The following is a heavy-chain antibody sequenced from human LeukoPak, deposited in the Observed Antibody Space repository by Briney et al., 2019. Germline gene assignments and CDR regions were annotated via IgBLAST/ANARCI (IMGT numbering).Heavy chain of an antibody. D-gene: IGHD6-19*01. V-gene: IGHV4-30-4*01. Sequence: SETLSLTCTVSGGSISSGDYYWGWHRQAPGTGLEWFGYMYYSGSTYYNPSLKSRVTISVDTSKNRFSLKLRSVTAADTAVYYSAISRAEWLGSFQHWGQGTLVTVSS. CDR2: MYYSGST. J-gene: IGHJ1*01. CDR1: GGSISSGDYY. CDR3: AISRAEWLGSFQH.